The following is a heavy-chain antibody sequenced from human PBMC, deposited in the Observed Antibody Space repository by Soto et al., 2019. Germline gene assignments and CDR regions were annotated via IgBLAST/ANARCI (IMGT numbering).Heavy chain of an antibody. J-gene: IGHJ6*02. V-gene: IGHV1-46*01. CDR3: AREMNEYYYDSSGYPAFRCYYYYYGMDV. CDR1: GYTFTSYY. Sequence: ASVKVSCKASGYTFTSYYMHWVRQAPGQGLEWMGIINPSGGSTSYAQKFQGRVTMTRDTSTSTVYMELRSLRSEDTAVYYCAREMNEYYYDSSGYPAFRCYYYYYGMDVWGQGTTVTVSS. CDR2: INPSGGST. D-gene: IGHD3-22*01.